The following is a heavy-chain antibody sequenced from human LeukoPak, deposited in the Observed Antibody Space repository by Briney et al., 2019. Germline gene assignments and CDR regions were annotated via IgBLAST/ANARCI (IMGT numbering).Heavy chain of an antibody. V-gene: IGHV5-51*01. CDR2: IYPRDSDT. CDR1: GYTFTTSW. D-gene: IGHD6-13*01. J-gene: IGHJ4*02. CDR3: ARLSQQALDY. Sequence: GEPLKISCKGSGYTFTTSWIAWVRQMHGKGLECMGIIYPRDSDTRYSPSFQGQVTISADKSISTAYLQWSSLRASDTAMYYCARLSQQALDYWGQGTLVTVSS.